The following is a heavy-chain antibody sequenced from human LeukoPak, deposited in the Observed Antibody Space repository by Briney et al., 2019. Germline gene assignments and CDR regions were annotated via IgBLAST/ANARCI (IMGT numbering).Heavy chain of an antibody. Sequence: GESLKISCMGSGYSFSNYWIGWVRQMPGKGLEWMGIIYPDESNIRYSPSFQGQVTISVDKSISTACLQWSSLKASDTAIYYCARHEGGGWYVDYWGQGTLVTVSS. CDR2: IYPDESNI. V-gene: IGHV5-51*01. CDR1: GYSFSNYW. D-gene: IGHD6-19*01. CDR3: ARHEGGGWYVDY. J-gene: IGHJ4*02.